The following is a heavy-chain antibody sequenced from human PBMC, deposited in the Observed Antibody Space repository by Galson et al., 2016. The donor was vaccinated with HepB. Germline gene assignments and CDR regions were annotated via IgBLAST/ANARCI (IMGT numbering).Heavy chain of an antibody. CDR3: AKDVGGYCRSGRCSSYGVDV. J-gene: IGHJ6*02. CDR1: GFGFDGYA. V-gene: IGHV3-43*02. Sequence: SLRLSCAASGFGFDGYAMHWVRQAPGKGLEWVSLISGDGHTSYFADSVKGRFTISRDNSKKTLYLQMNSLRTEDSALYYCAKDVGGYCRSGRCSSYGVDVRGLGTTVTGSS. D-gene: IGHD2-15*01. CDR2: ISGDGHTS.